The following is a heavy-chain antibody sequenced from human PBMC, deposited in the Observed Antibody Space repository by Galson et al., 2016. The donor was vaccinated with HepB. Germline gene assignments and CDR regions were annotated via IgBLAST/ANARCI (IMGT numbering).Heavy chain of an antibody. V-gene: IGHV3-30*18. Sequence: SLRLSCAASGFTFSHYGMHWVRQAPGTGLEWVAVISYDGSNKYSTESVKGRFTISRDNSKNTLFLQMNSLRVEDTAVYYCAKAPNPGTTLYPLDYWGQGSLVTVSS. J-gene: IGHJ4*02. CDR3: AKAPNPGTTLYPLDY. CDR2: ISYDGSNK. D-gene: IGHD1-7*01. CDR1: GFTFSHYG.